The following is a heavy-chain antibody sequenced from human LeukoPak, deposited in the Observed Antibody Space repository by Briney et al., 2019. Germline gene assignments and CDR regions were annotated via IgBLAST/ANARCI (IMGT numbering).Heavy chain of an antibody. Sequence: PGGSLRLSCAASGFTFSSYGMHWVRQAPGKGLEWVAFIRYDGSNKYYADSVKGRFTISRDNSKNTLYLQMNSLRAEDTAVYYCAKDYVAKVRGVNSYWGQGTLVTVSS. CDR1: GFTFSSYG. V-gene: IGHV3-30*02. CDR2: IRYDGSNK. J-gene: IGHJ4*02. CDR3: AKDYVAKVRGVNSY. D-gene: IGHD3-10*01.